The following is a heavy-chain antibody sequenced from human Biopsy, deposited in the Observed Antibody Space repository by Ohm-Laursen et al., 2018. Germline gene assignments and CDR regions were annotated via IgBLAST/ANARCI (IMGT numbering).Heavy chain of an antibody. V-gene: IGHV3-23*01. J-gene: IGHJ6*02. CDR1: GLRFSMNA. D-gene: IGHD2-15*01. Sequence: SLRLSCAATGLRFSMNAMSWVRQAQGTGMEWVSVIGGSGGGTSYADSVKGRFTISREDSKNTVYLQMNSLRVEDKAVYYCARPMSRVVAYGMDVWGQGTTFTVSS. CDR3: ARPMSRVVAYGMDV. CDR2: IGGSGGGT.